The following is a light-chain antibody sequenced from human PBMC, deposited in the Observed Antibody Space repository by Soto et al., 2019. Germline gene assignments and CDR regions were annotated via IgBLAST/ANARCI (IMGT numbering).Light chain of an antibody. CDR3: SSYAGSNNLV. CDR2: EVS. Sequence: QSALTQPPSASGSPGQSVTISCTGTSSDVGVYNYVSWYQQHPGKAPTHMIYEVSKRPSGVPDRFSGSKSGNTASLTVSGLQAEDEADYYCSSYAGSNNLVFGGGTKLTVL. V-gene: IGLV2-8*01. CDR1: SSDVGVYNY. J-gene: IGLJ2*01.